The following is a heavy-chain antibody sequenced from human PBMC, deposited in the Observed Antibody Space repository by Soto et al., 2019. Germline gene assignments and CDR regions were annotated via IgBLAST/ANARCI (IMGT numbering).Heavy chain of an antibody. V-gene: IGHV3-74*01. CDR3: TRDTYYGMDV. CDR2: IKSDGTT. Sequence: HPGGALRLSCVASGFSLNGYWLHWVRQAPGEGLLWVSHIKSDGTTYYADSVKGRFTISRDNAKNTVYLQMDSLRAEDTSIYYCTRDTYYGMDVWGQGTTVTVSS. J-gene: IGHJ6*02. CDR1: GFSLNGYW.